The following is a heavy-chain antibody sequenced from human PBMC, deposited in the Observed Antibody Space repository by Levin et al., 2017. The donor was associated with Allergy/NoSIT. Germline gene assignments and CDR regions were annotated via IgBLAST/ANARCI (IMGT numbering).Heavy chain of an antibody. V-gene: IGHV4-39*07. CDR1: GGSISSSSYY. CDR3: ATGHYDILTGDYKRPHKWFDP. D-gene: IGHD3-9*01. Sequence: SETLSLTCTVSGGSISSSSYYWGWIRQPPGKGLEWIGTIYYSGSTYYNPSLKSRVTISVDTSKNQFSLKLSSVTAADTAVYYCATGHYDILTGDYKRPHKWFDPWGQGTLVTVSS. J-gene: IGHJ5*02. CDR2: IYYSGST.